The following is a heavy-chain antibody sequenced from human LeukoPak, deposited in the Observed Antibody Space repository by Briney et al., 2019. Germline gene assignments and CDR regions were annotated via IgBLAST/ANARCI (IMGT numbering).Heavy chain of an antibody. CDR2: ISGSGGNT. CDR1: GFTFSSYA. J-gene: IGHJ4*02. CDR3: AKDGAVAGTTPYYFDY. V-gene: IGHV3-23*01. D-gene: IGHD6-19*01. Sequence: PGGSLRLSCAASGFTFSSYAMSWVRQAPGKGLEWVSAISGSGGNTYYADSVKGRFTISRDDSKNTLYLQMNSLRAEDTALYYCAKDGAVAGTTPYYFDYWGQGTLVTVSS.